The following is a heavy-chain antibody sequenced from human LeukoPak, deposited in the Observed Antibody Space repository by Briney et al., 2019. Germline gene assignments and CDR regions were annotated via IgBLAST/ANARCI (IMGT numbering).Heavy chain of an antibody. CDR1: GGSISSSSYY. D-gene: IGHD5-18*01. CDR2: IYYSGST. CDR3: ARSGYSYGADAFGI. Sequence: SETLSLTCTVSGGSISSSSYYWGWIRQPPGKGLEWIGSIYYSGSTNYNPSLKSRVTISVATSKNQFSLKLSSVTAADTAVYYCARSGYSYGADAFGIWGQGTMVTVSS. J-gene: IGHJ3*02. V-gene: IGHV4-39*07.